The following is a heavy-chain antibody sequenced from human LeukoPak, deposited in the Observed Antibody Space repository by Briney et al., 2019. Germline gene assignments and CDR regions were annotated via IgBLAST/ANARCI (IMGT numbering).Heavy chain of an antibody. CDR2: MNPNSGNT. J-gene: IGHJ4*02. V-gene: IGHV1-8*01. D-gene: IGHD4-11*01. CDR1: GYTFTSYD. CDR3: ARVTTVTTKILGY. Sequence: ASVTVSCKASGYTFTSYDINWVRQATGQGLEWMGWMNPNSGNTDYAQKFQGRVTMTRNTSISTAYMELSSLRSEDTAVYYCARVTTVTTKILGYWGQGTLVTVSS.